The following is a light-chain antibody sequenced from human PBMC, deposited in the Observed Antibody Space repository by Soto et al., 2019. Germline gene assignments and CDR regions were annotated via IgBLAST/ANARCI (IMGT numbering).Light chain of an antibody. CDR2: SNN. J-gene: IGLJ1*01. CDR1: SSNIGGNI. V-gene: IGLV1-44*01. Sequence: QSALTQPPSASGTPGQRVTISCSGSSSNIGGNIVNWYQQLPGTAPKLLIYSNNQRPSGVPDRFSGSKSGTSASLAISGLQPEDEADYYCAAWDDSLKGYVFGTGTKVTVL. CDR3: AAWDDSLKGYV.